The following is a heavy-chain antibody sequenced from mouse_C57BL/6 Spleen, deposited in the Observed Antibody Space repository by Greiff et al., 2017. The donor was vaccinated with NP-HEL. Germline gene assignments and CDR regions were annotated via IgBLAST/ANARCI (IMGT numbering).Heavy chain of an antibody. J-gene: IGHJ2*01. CDR1: GYSFTNYL. V-gene: IGHV1-54*01. CDR2: INPGSGGT. CDR3: APITTVVFDY. D-gene: IGHD1-1*01. Sequence: QVQLQQSGAELVRPGTSVKVSCKASGYSFTNYLIEWVKQRPGQGLEWIGVINPGSGGTNYNEKFKGKATLTADKSSSTAYMQLSSLTSEDSAVYYCAPITTVVFDYWGQGTTLTVSS.